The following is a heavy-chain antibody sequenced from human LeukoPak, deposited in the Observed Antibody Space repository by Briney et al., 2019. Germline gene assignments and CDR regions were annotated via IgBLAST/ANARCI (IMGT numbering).Heavy chain of an antibody. CDR1: GFTFSNYA. V-gene: IGHV3-23*01. J-gene: IGHJ4*02. Sequence: PGGSLRLSCAASGFTFSNYAMSWVRQAPGKGLEWVSSTSGSGGLTYYADFVKGRFTISRDNSKHTLYMQMNSLRAEDTVVYYCAKDGDNGYSYNIDYWGPGTLITVSS. CDR2: TSGSGGLT. D-gene: IGHD5-18*01. CDR3: AKDGDNGYSYNIDY.